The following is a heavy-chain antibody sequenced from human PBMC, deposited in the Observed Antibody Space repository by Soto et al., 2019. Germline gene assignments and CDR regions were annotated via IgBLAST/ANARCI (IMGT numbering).Heavy chain of an antibody. Sequence: ASVKVSCKASGYIFTAYYIQWVRQAPGQRLEWMGWINAGNGNTNYPQNFQGRVTITRDTSASTAYMELSSLISEDTAVYYCVRDYASDSGVHLDFWGQGTLVTVSS. CDR2: INAGNGNT. CDR1: GYIFTAYY. CDR3: VRDYASDSGVHLDF. D-gene: IGHD3-22*01. J-gene: IGHJ4*02. V-gene: IGHV1-3*01.